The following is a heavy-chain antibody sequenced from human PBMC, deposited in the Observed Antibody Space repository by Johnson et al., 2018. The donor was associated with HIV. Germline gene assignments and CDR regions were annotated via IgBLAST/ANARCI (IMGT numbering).Heavy chain of an antibody. D-gene: IGHD6-13*01. V-gene: IGHV3-66*02. CDR2: ISGSGGST. J-gene: IGHJ3*02. Sequence: VQLVESGGGLVQPGGSLRLSCAASGFSVSSNYVRWVRQAPGKGLEWVSVISGSGGSTYYADSVKGRFTISRDNSKNTLYLQMNSLRAEDTAVYYCARGEAAYGAFDIWGQGTMVTVSS. CDR1: GFSVSSNY. CDR3: ARGEAAYGAFDI.